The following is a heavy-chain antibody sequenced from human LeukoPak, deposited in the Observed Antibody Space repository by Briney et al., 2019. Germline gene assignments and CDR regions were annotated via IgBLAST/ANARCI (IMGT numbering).Heavy chain of an antibody. CDR3: ARDFSDYGFDY. J-gene: IGHJ4*02. CDR1: GGSISSSSYY. Sequence: SETLSLTCTVSGGSISSSSYYWGWIRQPPGKGLEWIGSISYSGTTYYNPSLKSRVTISLDTSKNQFSLKLSSVTAADSAVYYCARDFSDYGFDYWGQGTLVTVSS. D-gene: IGHD4-17*01. CDR2: ISYSGTT. V-gene: IGHV4-39*07.